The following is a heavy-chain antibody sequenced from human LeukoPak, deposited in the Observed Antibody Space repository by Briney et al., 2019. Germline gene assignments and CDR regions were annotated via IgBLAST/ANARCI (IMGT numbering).Heavy chain of an antibody. D-gene: IGHD1-26*01. CDR3: VKKVVVGATSPYSDFQD. J-gene: IGHJ1*01. CDR1: GFTFSSYA. V-gene: IGHV3-23*01. CDR2: ISGSGVTT. Sequence: PGGSLRLSCIASGFTFSSYAMGWVRQAPGKGLDWVLAISGSGVTTHYAGSVQGRFSISRDNSKNTLYLQMNSLRVEDTALYYCVKKVVVGATSPYSDFQDWGQGTLVTVSS.